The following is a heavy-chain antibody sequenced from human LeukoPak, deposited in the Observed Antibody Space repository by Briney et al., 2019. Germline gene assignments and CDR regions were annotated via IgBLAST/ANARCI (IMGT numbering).Heavy chain of an antibody. CDR3: ARVPPIDAFDI. J-gene: IGHJ3*02. CDR1: GGSISSYY. CDR2: IYYSGST. V-gene: IGHV4-59*01. Sequence: SETLSLTCTVSGGSISSYYWSRIRQPPGKGLEWIGYIYYSGSTNYNPSLKSRVTTSVDTSKNQFSLKLSSVTAADTAVYYCARVPPIDAFDIWGQGTMVTVSS.